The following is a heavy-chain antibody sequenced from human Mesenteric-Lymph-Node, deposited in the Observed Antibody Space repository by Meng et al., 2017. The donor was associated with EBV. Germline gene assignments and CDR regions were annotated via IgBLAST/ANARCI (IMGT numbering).Heavy chain of an antibody. J-gene: IGHJ4*02. CDR1: GFPFSSHT. D-gene: IGHD4-17*01. CDR3: ASTDFDY. CDR2: ITSSSSYI. Sequence: GEVGGSLVKPGGSRRPSCAAFGFPFSSHTLNWVRQTPGKGLEWVSSITSSSSYIYYADSVKGRFTISRDNAKNSLYLQMNSLRAEDTAIYYCASTDFDYWGQGTLVTVSS. V-gene: IGHV3-21*01.